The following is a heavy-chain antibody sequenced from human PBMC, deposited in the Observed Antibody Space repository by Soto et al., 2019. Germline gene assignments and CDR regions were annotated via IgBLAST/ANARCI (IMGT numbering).Heavy chain of an antibody. CDR2: ISSSSTYI. Sequence: GGSLRLSCAASGFTFSTYSMSWVRQAPEKGLEWVSSISSSSTYIYYADSVKGRFTISRDNAKNSLYLQMNFLGAEDTAVYYCARDAPSYCSGGSCYGGFDYWGQGTLVTVSS. D-gene: IGHD2-15*01. J-gene: IGHJ4*02. CDR1: GFTFSTYS. V-gene: IGHV3-21*01. CDR3: ARDAPSYCSGGSCYGGFDY.